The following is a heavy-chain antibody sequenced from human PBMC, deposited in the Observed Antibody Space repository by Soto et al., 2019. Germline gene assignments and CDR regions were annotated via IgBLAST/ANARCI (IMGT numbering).Heavy chain of an antibody. V-gene: IGHV3-11*01. CDR3: GRVGYYGSGSYL. CDR2: ISSSGSTI. CDR1: GFTFSDYY. Sequence: QVQLVESGGGLVKPGGSLRLSCAASGFTFSDYYMSWIRQAPGKGLEWVSYISSSGSTIYYAHSVKGRFTISRDNAKNSTIPQMNSMRAEDTAVYYCGRVGYYGSGSYLWRQGTLVTVSS. D-gene: IGHD3-10*01. J-gene: IGHJ5*02.